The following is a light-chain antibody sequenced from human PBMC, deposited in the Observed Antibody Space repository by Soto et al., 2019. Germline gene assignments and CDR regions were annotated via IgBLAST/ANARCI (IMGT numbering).Light chain of an antibody. Sequence: QSALTQPASVSGSPGQSITISCTGTSSDVGSYYYVSWYQHHPGKAPKVIIYEVANRPSEISNRFSGSKSGNTAYLTISGLQAEDEADYYCSSYTTTNTVVFAGGTKVTVL. CDR3: SSYTTTNTVV. J-gene: IGLJ2*01. V-gene: IGLV2-14*01. CDR2: EVA. CDR1: SSDVGSYYY.